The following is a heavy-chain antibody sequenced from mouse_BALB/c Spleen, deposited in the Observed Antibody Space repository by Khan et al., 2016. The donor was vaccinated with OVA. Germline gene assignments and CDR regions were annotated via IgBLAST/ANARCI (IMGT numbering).Heavy chain of an antibody. V-gene: IGHV14-3*02. J-gene: IGHJ1*01. CDR1: GFNIKDTY. D-gene: IGHD1-1*02. CDR3: ARPSYGPRDFEV. CDR2: IAPANGNT. Sequence: EVQLQQSGAELMKPGASVKLSCTASGFNIKDTYLHWVKQRPEQGLEWIGRIAPANGNTQYDPKFQGKAAITSDTSSNTSYLQLNSLTSEDTAVYYGARPSYGPRDFEVWGAGTTVTVSS.